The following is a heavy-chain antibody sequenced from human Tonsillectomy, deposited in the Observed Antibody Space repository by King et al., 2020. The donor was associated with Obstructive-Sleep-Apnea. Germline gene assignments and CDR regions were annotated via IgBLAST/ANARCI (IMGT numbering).Heavy chain of an antibody. D-gene: IGHD6-19*01. CDR2: IYLDYDK. J-gene: IGHJ4*02. CDR1: GVSLSTSGVG. Sequence: QITLKESGPTLVKPTQTLTLTCTFSGVSLSTSGVGVGWIRQAPRKALEWLALIYLDYDKCYTPSLKSRLTITKDTSENQVVLTITNMDPVDTATYYCAHRSSGGPSGFDYWGQGTLVTVSS. CDR3: AHRSSGGPSGFDY. V-gene: IGHV2-5*02.